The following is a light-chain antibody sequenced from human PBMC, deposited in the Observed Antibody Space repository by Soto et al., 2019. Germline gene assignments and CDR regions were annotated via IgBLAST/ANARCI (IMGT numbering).Light chain of an antibody. CDR2: ANS. V-gene: IGLV1-40*01. J-gene: IGLJ2*01. CDR3: KSYDTSMSVV. CDR1: SCNIGAGYD. Sequence: QSVLTQPPSVSGAPGQRVTISCTGSSCNIGAGYDVHWYQQLPGKAPKLLIYANSNRPSGVPDRFSGSKSGTSASLAITGLQAEDEADYYCKSYDTSMSVVFGGGTKLTVL.